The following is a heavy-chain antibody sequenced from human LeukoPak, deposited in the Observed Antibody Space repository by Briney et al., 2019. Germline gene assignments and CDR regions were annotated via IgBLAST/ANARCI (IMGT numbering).Heavy chain of an antibody. J-gene: IGHJ4*02. CDR3: ARAGYCSGGSGCFDY. CDR2: IIPIFGTA. V-gene: IGHV1-69*13. Sequence: GASVKVSCKASGGTFSSYAISWVRQAPGQGLEWMGGIIPIFGTANYAQKFQGRVTITADESTSTAYMELSSLRSEDTAVYYCARAGYCSGGSGCFDYWGQGTLVTVSS. D-gene: IGHD2-15*01. CDR1: GGTFSSYA.